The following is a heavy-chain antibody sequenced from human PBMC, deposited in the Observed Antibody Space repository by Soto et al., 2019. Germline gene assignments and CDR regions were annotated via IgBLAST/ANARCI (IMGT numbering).Heavy chain of an antibody. CDR3: ARALQADGVFYYFDY. V-gene: IGHV3-30-3*01. D-gene: IGHD3-3*01. J-gene: IGHJ4*02. Sequence: GGSLRLSCAASGFTFSSYAMHWVRQAPGKGLEGVAVISYDGSNKYYADSVKGRLTISKDNSKNTLYLQMNSLRAEDTAVYYCARALQADGVFYYFDYWGQGTLVTVSS. CDR1: GFTFSSYA. CDR2: ISYDGSNK.